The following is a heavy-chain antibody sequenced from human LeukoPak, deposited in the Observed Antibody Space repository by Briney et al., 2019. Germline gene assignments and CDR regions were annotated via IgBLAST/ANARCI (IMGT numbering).Heavy chain of an antibody. CDR3: ASDYFDRTGYYGFIY. CDR2: LYTSGST. V-gene: IGHV4-38-2*02. CDR1: GYSISSGYY. J-gene: IGHJ4*02. Sequence: PSETLSLTCTVSGYSISSGYYWGWIRQPPGKGLEWIGRLYTSGSTNYNPSLKSRVSMSVDTSKKQFSLRLSSVTAADTAIYYCASDYFDRTGYYGFIYWGQGSLVTISS. D-gene: IGHD3-22*01.